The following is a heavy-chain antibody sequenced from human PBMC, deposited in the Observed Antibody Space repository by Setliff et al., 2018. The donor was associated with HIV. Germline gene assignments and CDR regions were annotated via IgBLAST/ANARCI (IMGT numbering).Heavy chain of an antibody. V-gene: IGHV3-72*01. CDR3: ARGPATGDYSYYFDY. CDR2: IRNKANGGTT. J-gene: IGHJ4*02. D-gene: IGHD4-17*01. Sequence: GGSLRLSCAASGFTFSSYSMNWVRQAPGKGLEWVARIRNKANGGTTEYVASVKGRFTISRDDSENSLYLQMNSLKTEDTAVYYCARGPATGDYSYYFDYWGQGTLVTVSS. CDR1: GFTFSSYS.